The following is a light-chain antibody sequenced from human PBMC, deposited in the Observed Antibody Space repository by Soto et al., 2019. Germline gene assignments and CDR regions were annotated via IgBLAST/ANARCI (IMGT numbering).Light chain of an antibody. CDR2: IAS. J-gene: IGKJ1*01. CDR3: QQYGTSPWT. Sequence: EIVLTQSPGTLSLFPGERATLSCRATQSVNSDYLAWYQQKPGQAPRLLTYIASRRATGISDRFSGSGSGTDFTLTISRLEPEDFAVYYCQQYGTSPWTFGQGTKVEIK. CDR1: QSVNSDY. V-gene: IGKV3-20*01.